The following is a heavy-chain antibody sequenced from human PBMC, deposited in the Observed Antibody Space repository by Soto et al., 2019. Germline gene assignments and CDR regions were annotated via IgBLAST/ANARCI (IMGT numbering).Heavy chain of an antibody. CDR3: ARGLNNYYYDSSGYRGWFDP. V-gene: IGHV5-10-1*03. J-gene: IGHJ5*02. Sequence: EVQLVQSGAEVKKPGESLRISCKGSGYSFTSYWISWVRQMPGKGLEWMGRIDPSDSYTNYSPSFQGHVTISADKSISTAYLQWSSLKASDTAMYYCARGLNNYYYDSSGYRGWFDPWGQGTLVTVSS. CDR1: GYSFTSYW. D-gene: IGHD3-22*01. CDR2: IDPSDSYT.